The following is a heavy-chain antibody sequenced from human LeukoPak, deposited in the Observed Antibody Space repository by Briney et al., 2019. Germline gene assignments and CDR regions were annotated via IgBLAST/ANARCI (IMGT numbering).Heavy chain of an antibody. D-gene: IGHD6-13*01. CDR1: GGSFSGYY. J-gene: IGHJ2*01. V-gene: IGHV4-34*01. CDR3: ARGVTAAGPYWYFDL. CDR2: INHSGST. Sequence: SETLSLTCAVYGGSFSGYYWSWLRQPPGKGLEWIGEINHSGSTNYNPSLKSRVTISVDTSKNQFSLNLSSVTAADTAVYYCARGVTAAGPYWYFDLWGRGTLVTVSS.